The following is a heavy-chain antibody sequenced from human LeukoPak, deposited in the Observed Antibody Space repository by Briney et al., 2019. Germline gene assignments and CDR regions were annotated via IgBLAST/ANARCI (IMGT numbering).Heavy chain of an antibody. Sequence: PGGSLRLSCAASGFTFSSYSMNWVRQAPGKGLEWVSSISSSSSYIYYADSVKGRFTISRDNAKNSLYLQMNSLRAEDTAVYYCASSFVVVPAAKTEDYWGQGTLVTVSS. CDR2: ISSSSSYI. V-gene: IGHV3-21*01. CDR3: ASSFVVVPAAKTEDY. J-gene: IGHJ4*02. CDR1: GFTFSSYS. D-gene: IGHD2-2*01.